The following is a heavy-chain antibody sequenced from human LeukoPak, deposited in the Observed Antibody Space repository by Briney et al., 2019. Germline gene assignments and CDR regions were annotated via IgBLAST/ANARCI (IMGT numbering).Heavy chain of an antibody. J-gene: IGHJ2*01. CDR1: GGSISDYH. V-gene: IGHV4-59*01. CDR2: IYYSGST. Sequence: SETLSLTCTVSGGSISDYHWTRIRQPPGKGLEWIGYIYYSGSTNYNPSLKSRVTISVDTSKNQFSLKLSSVTAADTAVYYCARDLNYWYFDLWGRGTLVTVSS. CDR3: ARDLNYWYFDL.